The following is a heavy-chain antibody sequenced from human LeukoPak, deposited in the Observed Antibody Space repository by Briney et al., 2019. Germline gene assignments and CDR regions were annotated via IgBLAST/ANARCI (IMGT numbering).Heavy chain of an antibody. V-gene: IGHV1-46*01. CDR3: ARAGAAADLYYYGMDV. J-gene: IGHJ6*02. CDR2: INPSGGST. D-gene: IGHD6-13*01. Sequence: ASVKVSCKASGYTFTSYYMHWVRQAPGQGLEWMGIINPSGGSTSYAQKFQGRVTMARDTSTSTVYMELSSLRSEDTAVYYCARAGAAADLYYYGMDVWGQGTMVTVSS. CDR1: GYTFTSYY.